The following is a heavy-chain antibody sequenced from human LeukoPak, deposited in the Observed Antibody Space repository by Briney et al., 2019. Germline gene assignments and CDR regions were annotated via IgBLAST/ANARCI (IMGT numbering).Heavy chain of an antibody. Sequence: GGSLRLSCAASGFTFSSYGMHWVRQTPGKGLEWVAFIRYDGSNKYYADSVKGRFTISRDNSKNTLYLQMNSLRAEDTAVYYCAKIGLVSGGFDYWGQGTLVTVSS. V-gene: IGHV3-30*02. D-gene: IGHD3-16*01. CDR1: GFTFSSYG. J-gene: IGHJ4*02. CDR3: AKIGLVSGGFDY. CDR2: IRYDGSNK.